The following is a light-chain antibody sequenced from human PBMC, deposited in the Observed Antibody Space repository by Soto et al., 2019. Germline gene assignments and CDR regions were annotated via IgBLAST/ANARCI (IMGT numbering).Light chain of an antibody. CDR1: ESISRH. J-gene: IGKJ2*01. V-gene: IGKV1-39*01. CDR2: AAS. Sequence: DIQMSQSPSSLSASVGDRVTITCRAAESISRHLNWYQQKPGRAPDLLIYAASTLQNGVPSRFTGSGSGTEFTLTITGLQLEDFATYFCQQSYTTPVYSFGQGTKLEIK. CDR3: QQSYTTPVYS.